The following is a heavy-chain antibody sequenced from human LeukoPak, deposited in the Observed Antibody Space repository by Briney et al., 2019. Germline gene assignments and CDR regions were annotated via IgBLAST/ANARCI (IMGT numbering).Heavy chain of an antibody. CDR2: INHSGST. J-gene: IGHJ3*02. CDR3: ARYSYGYDAFDI. Sequence: PSETLSLTCAVYGGSFSGYYWSWLREPPGEGLEGIGEINHSGSTNYNPSLKSRVTISVDTSKNQFSLKLSSVTAADTAVYYCARYSYGYDAFDIWGQGTMVTVSS. D-gene: IGHD5-18*01. CDR1: GGSFSGYY. V-gene: IGHV4-34*01.